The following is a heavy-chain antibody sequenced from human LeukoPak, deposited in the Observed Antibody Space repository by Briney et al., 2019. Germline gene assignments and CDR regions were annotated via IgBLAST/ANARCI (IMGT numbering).Heavy chain of an antibody. J-gene: IGHJ4*02. Sequence: TGGSLRLSCAASGFTFSNYWMSWVRQAPGKGLEWVANMKEDGREKNYVDSVKGRFIISRDNAQDSLFLQMNSLRAEDTAVYYCARDRGYSNFDYWGQGTLVTVSS. CDR2: MKEDGREK. CDR1: GFTFSNYW. CDR3: ARDRGYSNFDY. V-gene: IGHV3-7*01. D-gene: IGHD4-11*01.